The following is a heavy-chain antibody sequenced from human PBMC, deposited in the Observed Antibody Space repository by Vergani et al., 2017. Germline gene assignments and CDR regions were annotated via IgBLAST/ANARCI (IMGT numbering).Heavy chain of an antibody. CDR3: AVRPRVNLVGGEIVTNSSFDY. Sequence: QVQLQQWGAGVVKPSGTLSLTCAVFGESFSSFYWSWIRQPPGKGLEWIGEINNDGHTNYNPSLDSRVTVSRDTANNQFSLNLMSVTAADTAMYYCAVRPRVNLVGGEIVTNSSFDYWSQGSLVTVSS. J-gene: IGHJ4*02. V-gene: IGHV4-34*02. CDR1: GESFSSFY. D-gene: IGHD3-10*01. CDR2: INNDGHT.